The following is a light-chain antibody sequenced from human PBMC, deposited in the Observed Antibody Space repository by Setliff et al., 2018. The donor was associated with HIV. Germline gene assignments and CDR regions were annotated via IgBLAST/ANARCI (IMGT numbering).Light chain of an antibody. CDR1: SSDVGGYNY. CDR3: SSNTRSRTRV. CDR2: EVS. V-gene: IGLV2-14*01. J-gene: IGLJ1*01. Sequence: QSVLTQPASVSGSPGQSITISCTGTSSDVGGYNYVSWYQQHPGKVPKLIIYEVSNRPSGVSNRFSGSKSDNTASLTISGLQAEDEADYYCSSNTRSRTRVFGNGTKVTVL.